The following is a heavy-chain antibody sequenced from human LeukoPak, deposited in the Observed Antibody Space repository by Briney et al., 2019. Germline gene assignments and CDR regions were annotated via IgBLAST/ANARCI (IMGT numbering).Heavy chain of an antibody. CDR1: GDSVSSNSAA. CDR3: ARGGAGGRAFDI. D-gene: IGHD2-15*01. J-gene: IGHJ3*02. V-gene: IGHV6-1*01. Sequence: SQTLSLTCAISGDSVSSNSAAWNWIRQSPSRGLEWLGSTYYRSKGYNYAVPVKSRLTINPDTSKNQFSLQLNSVTPEDTAVYYCARGGAGGRAFDIWGQGTMVTVSS. CDR2: TYYRSKGY.